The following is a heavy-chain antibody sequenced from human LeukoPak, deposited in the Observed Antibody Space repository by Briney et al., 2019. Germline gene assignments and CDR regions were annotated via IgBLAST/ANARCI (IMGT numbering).Heavy chain of an antibody. CDR3: ARGSHSGDYDRLDY. CDR2: IYTSGST. CDR1: GGSISSYY. D-gene: IGHD3-22*01. Sequence: SETLSLPCTVSGGSISSYYWSWIRQPAGKGLEWIGRIYTSGSTNYNPSLKSRVTMSVDMSKNQFSLKLSSVTAADTAVYYCARGSHSGDYDRLDYWGQGTLVTVSS. V-gene: IGHV4-4*07. J-gene: IGHJ4*02.